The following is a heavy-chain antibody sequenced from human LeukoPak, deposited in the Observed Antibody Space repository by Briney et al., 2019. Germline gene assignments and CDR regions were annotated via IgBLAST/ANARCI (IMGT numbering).Heavy chain of an antibody. CDR3: TKRVKYGGTWDHFAD. CDR1: GFTFDNYR. V-gene: IGHV3-23*01. CDR2: VNADGGNT. Sequence: GGSLRLSCAASGFTFDNYRMSWVRQAPGKGLECVSTVNADGGNTYYADSVKGRFTISRDNPKSTLILQMNSLRVEDTALYYCTKRVKYGGTWDHFADWGQGTLVTVPS. J-gene: IGHJ4*02. D-gene: IGHD1-26*01.